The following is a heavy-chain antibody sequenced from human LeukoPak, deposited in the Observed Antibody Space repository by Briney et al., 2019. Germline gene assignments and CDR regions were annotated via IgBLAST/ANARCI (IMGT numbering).Heavy chain of an antibody. V-gene: IGHV3-21*01. CDR1: GFTFSSYS. CDR2: ISSSSSYI. D-gene: IGHD3-22*01. Sequence: GGSLRLSCAASGFTFSSYSMNWVRQAPGKGLEWVPSISSSSSYIYYADSVKGRFTISRDNAKNSLYLQMNSLRAEDTAVYYCARDFRLYYYDSGGSELDDWGQGTLVTVSS. CDR3: ARDFRLYYYDSGGSELDD. J-gene: IGHJ4*02.